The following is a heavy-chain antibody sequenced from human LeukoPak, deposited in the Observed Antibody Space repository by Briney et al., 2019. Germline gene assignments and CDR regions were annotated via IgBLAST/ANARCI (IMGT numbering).Heavy chain of an antibody. CDR3: ASNGLSGGFDY. V-gene: IGHV3-48*03. J-gene: IGHJ4*02. Sequence: GGSPRLSCAASGFTFSSYEMNWVRQAPGKGLEWVSYISSSGSTIYYADSVKGRFTISRDNAKNSLYLQMNSLRAEDTAVYYCASNGLSGGFDYWGQGTLVTVSS. CDR1: GFTFSSYE. D-gene: IGHD3-16*01. CDR2: ISSSGSTI.